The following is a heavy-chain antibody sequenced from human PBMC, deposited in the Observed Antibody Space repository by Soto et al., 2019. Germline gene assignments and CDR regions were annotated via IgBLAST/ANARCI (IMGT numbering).Heavy chain of an antibody. V-gene: IGHV4-34*01. J-gene: IGHJ5*02. Sequence: PSETLSLTGAVYGGSFICYYWSCIRQPPGEGREWIGEINHSGSTNYNPSLKSRVTISVDTSKNQFSLKLSSVTAADTAVYYCARGPHYDFWGGYYPQRRYNWFDPWGQGTLVTVSS. CDR1: GGSFICYY. CDR2: INHSGST. CDR3: ARGPHYDFWGGYYPQRRYNWFDP. D-gene: IGHD3-3*01.